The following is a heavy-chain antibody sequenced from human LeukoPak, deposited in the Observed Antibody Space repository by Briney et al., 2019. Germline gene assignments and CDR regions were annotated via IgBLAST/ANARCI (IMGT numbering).Heavy chain of an antibody. D-gene: IGHD6-19*01. CDR1: GGSISSYY. CDR3: ARHLGIAVAGADFDY. CDR2: IYYSGST. Sequence: PSETLSLTCTVSGGSISSYYWSWIRQPPGKGLEWIGYIYYSGSTNYNPSLKSRVTISVDTSKNQFSLKLSSVTAADTAVYYCARHLGIAVAGADFDYWGQGTLVTVSS. V-gene: IGHV4-59*08. J-gene: IGHJ4*02.